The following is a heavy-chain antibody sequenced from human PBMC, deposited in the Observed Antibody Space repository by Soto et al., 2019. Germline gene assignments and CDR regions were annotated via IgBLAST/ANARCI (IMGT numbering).Heavy chain of an antibody. CDR3: ARDQRSSSGRHFDY. D-gene: IGHD6-6*01. Sequence: SETLSLTCTVSGGSISTDSWSWIRQPPGKALEWIGYIYHDGRTYYTPSLKSRVTISIDRSKNQFSLKLSSVTAADTAVYYCARDQRSSSGRHFDYWGQGALVTVSS. V-gene: IGHV4-30-2*01. J-gene: IGHJ4*02. CDR2: IYHDGRT. CDR1: GGSISTDS.